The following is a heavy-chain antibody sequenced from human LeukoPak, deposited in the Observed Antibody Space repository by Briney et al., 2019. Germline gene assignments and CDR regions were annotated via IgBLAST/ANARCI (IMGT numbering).Heavy chain of an antibody. D-gene: IGHD2-15*01. CDR2: INHSGST. CDR3: ARGGGQIGYYFDY. V-gene: IGHV4-34*01. J-gene: IGHJ4*02. CDR1: GGSFSGYY. Sequence: SETLSLTCAVYGGSFSGYYWSWIRQPPGKGLEWIGEINHSGSTNYNPSLKSRVPISVDTSKNQFSLKLSSVTAADTAVYYCARGGGQIGYYFDYWGQGTLVTVSS.